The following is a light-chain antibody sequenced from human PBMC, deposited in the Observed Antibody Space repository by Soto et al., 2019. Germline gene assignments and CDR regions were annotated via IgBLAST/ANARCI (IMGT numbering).Light chain of an antibody. V-gene: IGKV3-20*01. Sequence: EIVLTQSPGTLSLSPGERATLSCRASQSINNIYFAWYQQKPGQAPRLLIYGVSSRATGIPDRFSGSGSGTDFTLTISRLEPEDFAVYYCEQYGSSPRTFGQGTTVDIK. CDR1: QSINNIY. CDR3: EQYGSSPRT. J-gene: IGKJ1*01. CDR2: GVS.